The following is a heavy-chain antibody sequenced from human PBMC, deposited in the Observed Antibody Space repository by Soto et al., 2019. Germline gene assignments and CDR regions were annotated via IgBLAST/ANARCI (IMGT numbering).Heavy chain of an antibody. CDR3: VRGGYSSSSERLDP. CDR1: GSTFPNYP. D-gene: IGHD4-4*01. V-gene: IGHV3-30-3*01. Sequence: PGGSLRLSCTASGSTFPNYPMHWVRQAPDKGLEWVAVISHDGVTKNSADSVKGRFTISRDNSRNTLYLQMNSLRIEDTAMYYCVRGGYSSSSERLDPCGQGTLVTVSS. J-gene: IGHJ5*02. CDR2: ISHDGVTK.